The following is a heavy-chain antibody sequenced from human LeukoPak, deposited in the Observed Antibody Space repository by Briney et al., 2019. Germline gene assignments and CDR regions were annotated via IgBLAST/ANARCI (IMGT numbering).Heavy chain of an antibody. D-gene: IGHD6-13*01. CDR2: IVVGSGNT. V-gene: IGHV1-58*01. J-gene: IGHJ6*03. CDR3: AADAGFSSPRDFMDV. CDR1: GFTFTSSA. Sequence: GASVKVSCKASGFTFTSSAVQWVRQARGQRLEWIGWIVVGSGNTNYAQKFQERVTITRDMSTSTAYMELNSLRSEDAAVYYCAADAGFSSPRDFMDVWGKGTTVTVSS.